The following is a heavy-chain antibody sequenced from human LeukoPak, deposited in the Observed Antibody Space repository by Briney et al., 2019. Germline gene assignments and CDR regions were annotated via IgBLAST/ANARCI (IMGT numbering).Heavy chain of an antibody. V-gene: IGHV1-8*01. CDR2: INPNSGNT. D-gene: IGHD6-6*01. J-gene: IGHJ4*02. CDR3: ARGLTTEYSSSSLDFDY. Sequence: GASVKVSCKASGYTFTSYDINWVRQATGQGLEWTGWINPNSGNTGYAQKFQGRGTMTRNTSISTAYMELSSLRSEDTAVYYCARGLTTEYSSSSLDFDYWGQGTLVTVSS. CDR1: GYTFTSYD.